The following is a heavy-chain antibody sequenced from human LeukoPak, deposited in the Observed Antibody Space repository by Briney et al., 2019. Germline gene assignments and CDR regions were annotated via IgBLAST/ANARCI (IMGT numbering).Heavy chain of an antibody. CDR2: INHSGST. CDR1: GGSFSAYY. Sequence: PSETLSLTCAVYGGSFSAYYWSWLRQPPGKGLEWIGEINHSGSTNYNPSLKSRVTISVDTSKNQFSLKLSSATAADTAVYYCARGGTYCSSASCYLRWFDPWGQGTLVTVSS. V-gene: IGHV4-34*01. J-gene: IGHJ5*02. CDR3: ARGGTYCSSASCYLRWFDP. D-gene: IGHD2-2*01.